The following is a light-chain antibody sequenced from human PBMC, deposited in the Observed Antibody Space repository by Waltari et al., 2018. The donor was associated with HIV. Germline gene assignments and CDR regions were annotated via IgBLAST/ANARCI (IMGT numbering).Light chain of an antibody. CDR3: AVWDDSLTGRV. CDR1: NFNFGRNI. CDR2: TNS. V-gene: IGLV1-47*01. J-gene: IGLJ3*02. Sequence: QSVLTQPPSASGTPGQRVTISCSGRNFNFGRNIVYWYQQFPGSAPKLLIATNSQRPSGVPDRFSGSKSGTSASLAISGLRSEDEADYYCAVWDDSLTGRVFGGGTKLTVL.